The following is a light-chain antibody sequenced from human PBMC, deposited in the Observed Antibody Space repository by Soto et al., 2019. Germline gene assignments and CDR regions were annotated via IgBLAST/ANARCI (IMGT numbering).Light chain of an antibody. CDR3: CSYAGDITWV. Sequence: QSALTQPASVSGSPGQSITISCTGTSSDVGSYNLVSWYQQHPGKAPKLMIYGVSKRPSGVSNRFSGSKSGNTASLTISGLQAEDEADYYCCSYAGDITWVFGGGTQLTVL. CDR1: SSDVGSYNL. CDR2: GVS. V-gene: IGLV2-23*02. J-gene: IGLJ3*02.